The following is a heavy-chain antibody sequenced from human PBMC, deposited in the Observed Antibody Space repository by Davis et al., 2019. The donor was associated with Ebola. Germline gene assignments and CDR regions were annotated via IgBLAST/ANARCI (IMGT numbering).Heavy chain of an antibody. J-gene: IGHJ5*02. Sequence: GESLKISCAASGFTFSSYAMHWVRQAPGKGLEWVAVISYDGSNKYYADSVKGRFTISRDNSKNTLYLQMNSLRAEDTAVYYCARDLAGTTGWFDPWGQGTLVTVSS. CDR2: ISYDGSNK. D-gene: IGHD1-7*01. V-gene: IGHV3-30*04. CDR1: GFTFSSYA. CDR3: ARDLAGTTGWFDP.